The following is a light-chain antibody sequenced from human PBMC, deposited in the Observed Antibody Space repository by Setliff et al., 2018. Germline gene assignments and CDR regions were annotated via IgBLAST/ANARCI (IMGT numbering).Light chain of an antibody. V-gene: IGLV2-8*01. CDR2: EVS. Sequence: QSALTQPPSASGSPGQSVTIPCTGTSSDVGGYNYVSWYQQHPGKAPKLMIYEVSKRPSGAPDRFSGSKSGNTASLTVSGLQAEDEADYYCSSYAGSNNPYVFGTGTKV. J-gene: IGLJ1*01. CDR1: SSDVGGYNY. CDR3: SSYAGSNNPYV.